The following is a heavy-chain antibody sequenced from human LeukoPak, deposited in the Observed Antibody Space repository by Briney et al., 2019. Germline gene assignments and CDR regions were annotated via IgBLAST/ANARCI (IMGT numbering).Heavy chain of an antibody. CDR1: GFTFSSYW. D-gene: IGHD3-16*02. V-gene: IGHV3-7*01. CDR2: IKQDGSEK. J-gene: IGHJ4*02. Sequence: GGSLRLSCAASGFTFSSYWMSWVRQAPGKGLEWVANIKQDGSEKYYVDSVKGRFTISRDNAKNSLNLQMNSLRAEDTAVYYCARDRGSVYRSDYFDYWGQGTLVTVSS. CDR3: ARDRGSVYRSDYFDY.